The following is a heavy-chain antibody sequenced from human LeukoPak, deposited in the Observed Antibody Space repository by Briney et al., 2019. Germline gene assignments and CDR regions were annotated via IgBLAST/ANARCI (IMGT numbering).Heavy chain of an antibody. CDR1: GITFSTYA. CDR3: VGQNYDVLTGYAPLDL. CDR2: ISYDGSNK. Sequence: GGSLRLSCAASGITFSTYAMHWIRQAPGKGLEWVTVISYDGSNKQYADSVKGRFTISRENSKNTLYLQMNSLKPEDTAVYCCVGQNYDVLTGYAPLDLWGQGTLVTVSS. J-gene: IGHJ5*02. D-gene: IGHD3-9*01. V-gene: IGHV3-30-3*01.